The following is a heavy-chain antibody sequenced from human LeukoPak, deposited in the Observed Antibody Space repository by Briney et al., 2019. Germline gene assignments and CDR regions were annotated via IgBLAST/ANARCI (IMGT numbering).Heavy chain of an antibody. CDR2: IYWDDDN. CDR1: GFSLSTSGVG. D-gene: IGHD6-13*01. J-gene: IGHJ3*02. V-gene: IGHV2-5*02. Sequence: SGPTLVKPPQTLTLTCTFSGFSLSTSGVGVGWIRHPPGKALEWLALIYWDDDNRYSPSLKSRLTITKDTSKNQVVLTMTNMDPVDTATYYCAYSRIATTGGAFDIWGQGTMVTVSS. CDR3: AYSRIATTGGAFDI.